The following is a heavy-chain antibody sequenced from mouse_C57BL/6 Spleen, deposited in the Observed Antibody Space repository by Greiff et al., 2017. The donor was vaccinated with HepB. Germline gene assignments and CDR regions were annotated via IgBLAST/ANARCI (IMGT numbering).Heavy chain of an antibody. J-gene: IGHJ4*01. V-gene: IGHV14-1*01. CDR3: TPGYYGSSYAMDY. D-gene: IGHD1-1*01. Sequence: EVHLVESGAELVRPGASVKLSCTASGFNIKDYYMHWVKQRPEQGLEWIGRIDPEDGDTEYAPKFQGKATMTADTSSNTAYLQLSSLTSEDTAVYYCTPGYYGSSYAMDYWGQGTSVTVSS. CDR2: IDPEDGDT. CDR1: GFNIKDYY.